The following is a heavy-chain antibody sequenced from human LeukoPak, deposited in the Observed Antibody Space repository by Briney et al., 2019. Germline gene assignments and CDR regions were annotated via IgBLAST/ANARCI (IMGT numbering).Heavy chain of an antibody. Sequence: GASVKVSCKASGYTFTGYYMHWVRQAPGQGLEWMGWINPNSGGTNYAQKFQGRVTMTRDTPISAAYMELSRLRSDDTAVFYCARVAHNYDLLTGYYPYLDYFDFWGQGTLVTVSS. D-gene: IGHD3-9*01. V-gene: IGHV1-2*02. J-gene: IGHJ4*02. CDR1: GYTFTGYY. CDR3: ARVAHNYDLLTGYYPYLDYFDF. CDR2: INPNSGGT.